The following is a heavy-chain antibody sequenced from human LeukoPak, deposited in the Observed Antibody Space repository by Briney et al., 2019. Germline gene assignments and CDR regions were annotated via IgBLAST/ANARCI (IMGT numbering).Heavy chain of an antibody. V-gene: IGHV1-2*02. D-gene: IGHD3-3*01. CDR3: ARGGYDFVYYYYGMDV. CDR2: INPNSGGV. J-gene: IGHJ6*02. CDR1: GYTFSDYH. Sequence: GASVKVSCKPSGYTFSDYHIHWVRQAPGQGPEWMGWINPNSGGVDYAQKFQGRVTMTRDTSISTAYMELSRLRSDDTAVYYCARGGYDFVYYYYGMDVWGQGTTVTVSS.